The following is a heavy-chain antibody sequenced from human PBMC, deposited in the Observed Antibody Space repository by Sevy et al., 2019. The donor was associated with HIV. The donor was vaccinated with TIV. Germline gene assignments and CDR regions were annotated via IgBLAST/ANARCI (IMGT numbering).Heavy chain of an antibody. D-gene: IGHD5-18*01. CDR1: GFTFSKYG. Sequence: GGSLRLSCAASGFTFSKYGMHWVRQAPGKGLEWVAVISYDGSNKYYADSVKGRFTISRDNSKNTLYLQMNSLRAEDTAVYYCARDNLGGYSYGFGWGQGTLVTVSS. CDR3: ARDNLGGYSYGFG. V-gene: IGHV3-30*19. CDR2: ISYDGSNK. J-gene: IGHJ4*02.